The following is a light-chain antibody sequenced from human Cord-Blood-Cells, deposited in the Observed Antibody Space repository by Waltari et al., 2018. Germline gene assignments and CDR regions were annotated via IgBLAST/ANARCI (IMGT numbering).Light chain of an antibody. V-gene: IGKV3-15*01. CDR3: QQYNNCPYT. J-gene: IGKJ2*01. Sequence: IVMTPSPAPLSVSPGESATLSCRASQSVSSNLAWYQQKPGQPPRLLIYGASTRATGIPARFSGSGSGTEFTLTISSLQSEDFAVYYCQQYNNCPYTFGQGTKLEIK. CDR2: GAS. CDR1: QSVSSN.